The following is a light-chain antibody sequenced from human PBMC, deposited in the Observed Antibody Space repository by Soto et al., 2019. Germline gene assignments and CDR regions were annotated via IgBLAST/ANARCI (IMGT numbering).Light chain of an antibody. CDR3: QSYDSSLSRRWV. CDR2: EGT. V-gene: IGLV2-14*02. J-gene: IGLJ3*02. Sequence: QSVLTQPASVSGSPGQSITISCTGTSSDVVNDLLVSWYQQQPGKAPKLMIYEGTKRPAGVSDRFSGSKSGNTASLTISGLQAEDEADYYCQSYDSSLSRRWVFGGGTKLTVL. CDR1: SSDVVNDLL.